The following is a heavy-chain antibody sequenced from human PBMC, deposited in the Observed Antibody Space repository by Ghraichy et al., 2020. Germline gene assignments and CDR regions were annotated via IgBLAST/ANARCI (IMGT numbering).Heavy chain of an antibody. D-gene: IGHD6-19*01. CDR2: ISSSSSYI. J-gene: IGHJ4*02. V-gene: IGHV3-21*01. CDR1: GFTFSSYS. CDR3: AISIRHSSGWPYFDY. Sequence: GGTLRLSCAASGFTFSSYSMNWVRQAPGKGLEWVSSISSSSSYIYYADSVKGRVTISRDNNKNSLYLQMNSLRAEDTAVYYCAISIRHSSGWPYFDYWGQGTLATVSS.